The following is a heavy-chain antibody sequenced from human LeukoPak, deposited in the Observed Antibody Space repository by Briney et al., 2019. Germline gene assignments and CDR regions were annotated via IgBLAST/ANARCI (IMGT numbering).Heavy chain of an antibody. CDR2: ISSSSNYI. Sequence: PGGSLRLSRAASGFTFSIYSMNWVRQAPGKGLEWVSSISSSSNYIFYADSLKGRLTISRDNAKNSLYLQMNSLRAEDTAVYYCARDLSYSSGWYHYWGQGTLATVSS. V-gene: IGHV3-21*01. J-gene: IGHJ4*02. D-gene: IGHD6-19*01. CDR3: ARDLSYSSGWYHY. CDR1: GFTFSIYS.